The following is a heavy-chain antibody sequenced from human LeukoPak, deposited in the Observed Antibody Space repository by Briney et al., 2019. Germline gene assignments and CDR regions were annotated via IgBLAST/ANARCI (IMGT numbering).Heavy chain of an antibody. D-gene: IGHD6-6*01. CDR2: INHSGST. CDR1: GGSFSGYY. J-gene: IGHJ4*02. CDR3: ATMSIAAGNDY. V-gene: IGHV4-34*01. Sequence: SETLSLTCAVYGGSFSGYYWSWIRQPPGKGLEWIGEINHSGSTNYNPSLKSRVTISVDTSKNQFSLKLSSVTAADTAVYYCATMSIAAGNDYWGQGTLVTVSS.